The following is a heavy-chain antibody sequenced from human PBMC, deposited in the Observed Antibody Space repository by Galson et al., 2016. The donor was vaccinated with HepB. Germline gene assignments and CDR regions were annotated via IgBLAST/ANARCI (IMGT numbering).Heavy chain of an antibody. CDR2: LNAANGDT. CDR3: ARAPPGRAFDWLDDYYFDL. CDR1: GYTFTNYA. V-gene: IGHV1-3*01. D-gene: IGHD3-9*01. J-gene: IGHJ2*01. Sequence: SVKVSCKASGYTFTNYAIHWVRQAPGQRLEWMGWLNAANGDTIYSQKFQGRVTMTRDTSTSTAYMELRSLRSDDTALYYCARAPPGRAFDWLDDYYFDLWGRGTLVTVSS.